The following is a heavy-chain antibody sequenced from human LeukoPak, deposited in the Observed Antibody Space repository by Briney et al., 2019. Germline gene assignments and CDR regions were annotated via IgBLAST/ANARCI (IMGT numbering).Heavy chain of an antibody. CDR3: ARGRKGDILTGYYPNDY. CDR2: MNPNSGNT. Sequence: ASVKVSCKASGYTFTSYDINWVRRATGQGLEWMGWMNPNSGNTGYAQKFQGRVTMTRNTSISTAYMELSSLRSEDTAVYYCARGRKGDILTGYYPNDYWGQGTLVTVSS. CDR1: GYTFTSYD. D-gene: IGHD3-9*01. J-gene: IGHJ4*02. V-gene: IGHV1-8*01.